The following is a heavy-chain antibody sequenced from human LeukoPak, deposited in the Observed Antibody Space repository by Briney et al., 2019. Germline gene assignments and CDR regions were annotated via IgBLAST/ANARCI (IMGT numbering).Heavy chain of an antibody. D-gene: IGHD5-24*01. V-gene: IGHV3-23*01. CDR1: GFTFSSYA. CDR3: AKVQEMDTILPPFHY. Sequence: GGSLRLSCAASGFTFSSYAMSWVRQAPGKGLEWVSAISGSGGSTYYADSVKDRFTISRDNPKNTLYLQVNSLRAADTAIYYCAKVQEMDTILPPFHYWGQGTLVTVSP. CDR2: ISGSGGST. J-gene: IGHJ4*02.